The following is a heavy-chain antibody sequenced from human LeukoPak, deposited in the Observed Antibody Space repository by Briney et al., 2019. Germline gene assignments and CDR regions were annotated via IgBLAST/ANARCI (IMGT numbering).Heavy chain of an antibody. CDR3: AREEGGNYFDA. D-gene: IGHD1-26*01. Sequence: GGSLRLSCAASGFTFSSYEMNWVRQAPGKGLEWVSYIGSSGTTIYYADSVKGRFTISRDNAENSLYLQMNSLRAEDTAVYYCAREEGGNYFDAWGQGTLVTVSS. J-gene: IGHJ4*02. CDR2: IGSSGTTI. V-gene: IGHV3-48*03. CDR1: GFTFSSYE.